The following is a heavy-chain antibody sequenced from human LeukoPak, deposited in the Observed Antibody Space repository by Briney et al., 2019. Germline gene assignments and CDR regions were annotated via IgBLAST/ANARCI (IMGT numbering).Heavy chain of an antibody. CDR3: ARQRNYYDSSGYYNNWFDP. V-gene: IGHV4-59*11. Sequence: SETLSLTCTVSGGSISSHYWSWIRQPPGKGLEWIGYIYYSGSTNYNPSLKSRVTISVDTSKNQFTLKLSSVTAADTAVYYCARQRNYYDSSGYYNNWFDPWGQGTLVTVSS. CDR2: IYYSGST. D-gene: IGHD3-22*01. CDR1: GGSISSHY. J-gene: IGHJ5*02.